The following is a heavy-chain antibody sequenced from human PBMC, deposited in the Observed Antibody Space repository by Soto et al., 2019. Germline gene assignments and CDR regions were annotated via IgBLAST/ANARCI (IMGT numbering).Heavy chain of an antibody. Sequence: QVQLVQSGAEVKKPGASVKVSCKASGYTFTSYGITWVRQAPGQGLEWMGWISAYNGDTNYAPKLQGRVTMTTDASTSTAYMDMRRLGSDDTALYYCARDRDYVWGSYRHTCDYWGQGTLLTVSS. V-gene: IGHV1-18*01. CDR2: ISAYNGDT. D-gene: IGHD3-16*02. CDR1: GYTFTSYG. CDR3: ARDRDYVWGSYRHTCDY. J-gene: IGHJ4*02.